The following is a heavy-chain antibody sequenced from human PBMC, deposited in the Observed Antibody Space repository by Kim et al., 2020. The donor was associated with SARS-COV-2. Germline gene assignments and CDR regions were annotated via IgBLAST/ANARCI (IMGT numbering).Heavy chain of an antibody. CDR3: TRDQPDLLWFGEDFDY. CDR1: GFTFSNAW. J-gene: IGHJ4*02. Sequence: GGSLRLSCAASGFTFSNAWMSWVRQAPGKGLEWVGRIKSKTDGGTTDYAAPVKGRFTISRDDSKNTLYLQMNSLKTEDTAVYYCTRDQPDLLWFGEDFDYWGQGTLVTVSS. D-gene: IGHD3-10*01. V-gene: IGHV3-15*01. CDR2: IKSKTDGGTT.